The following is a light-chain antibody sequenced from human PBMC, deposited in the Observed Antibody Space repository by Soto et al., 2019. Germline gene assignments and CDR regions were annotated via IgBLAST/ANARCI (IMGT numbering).Light chain of an antibody. V-gene: IGKV3-11*01. CDR3: QQRNGWPLT. CDR1: QNVGND. CDR2: DAF. Sequence: EIVLTQSPATLSLSPGERAILSCRASQNVGNDLAWYQQKPGQAPRLLSYDAFNRATGIPARFSGSGSGTDFNLLISSLEPEDFAVYYCQQRNGWPLTFGGGTKVEI. J-gene: IGKJ4*01.